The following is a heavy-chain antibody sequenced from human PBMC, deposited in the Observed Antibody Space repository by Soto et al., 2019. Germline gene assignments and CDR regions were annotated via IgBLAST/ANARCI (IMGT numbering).Heavy chain of an antibody. CDR1: GYSFTSYW. D-gene: IGHD2-15*01. J-gene: IGHJ3*02. CDR3: ARASIVVVVAATPDAFDI. Sequence: GESLKISCKGSGYSFTSYWISWVRQMPGKGLEWMGRIDPSDSYTNYSPSFRGHVTISADKSISTAYLQWSSLKASDTAMYYCARASIVVVVAATPDAFDIWGQGTMVTVSS. CDR2: IDPSDSYT. V-gene: IGHV5-10-1*01.